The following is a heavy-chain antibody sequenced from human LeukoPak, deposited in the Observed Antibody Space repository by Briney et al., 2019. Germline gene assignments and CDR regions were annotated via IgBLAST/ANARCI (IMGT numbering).Heavy chain of an antibody. J-gene: IGHJ3*02. D-gene: IGHD1-26*01. V-gene: IGHV3-7*01. CDR3: ARDREGSRDAFDI. CDR1: GFTFSRYW. CDR2: IKQDGSEK. Sequence: GGSLRLSCAASGFTFSRYWMSWVRQAPGKGPELVANIKQDGSEKYYGDSVKGRFTISRDNAKNSLYLQMNSPRGEDTAVYYCARDREGSRDAFDIWGQGTMVTVSS.